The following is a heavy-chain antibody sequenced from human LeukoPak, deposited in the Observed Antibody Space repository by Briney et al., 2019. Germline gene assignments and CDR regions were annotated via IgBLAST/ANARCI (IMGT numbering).Heavy chain of an antibody. Sequence: PSETLSLTCTVSGGSISSYYWSWNRQPPGKGLEWIGYIYYSGSTNYNPSLKSRVTISVDTSKNQFSLKLSSVTAADTAVYYCATANILTGYYRFDYWGQGTLVTVSS. CDR1: GGSISSYY. CDR2: IYYSGST. J-gene: IGHJ4*02. V-gene: IGHV4-59*08. D-gene: IGHD3-9*01. CDR3: ATANILTGYYRFDY.